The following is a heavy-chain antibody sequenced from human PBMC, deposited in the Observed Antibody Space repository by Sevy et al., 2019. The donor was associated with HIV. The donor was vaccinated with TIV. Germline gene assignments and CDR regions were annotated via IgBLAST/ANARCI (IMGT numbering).Heavy chain of an antibody. J-gene: IGHJ3*01. D-gene: IGHD3-22*01. CDR2: IRGPGLST. CDR3: AKALNPALESMIEVVLRTLKGFDV. Sequence: GGSLRLSCAASGFTFNTHAMTWVRRAPAKGLEWVSVIRGPGLSTYYADSVKGRFTISRDNSKNTLYLQMNSLRADDTDTYYCAKALNPALESMIEVVLRTLKGFDVWGQGTMVTVSS. V-gene: IGHV3-23*01. CDR1: GFTFNTHA.